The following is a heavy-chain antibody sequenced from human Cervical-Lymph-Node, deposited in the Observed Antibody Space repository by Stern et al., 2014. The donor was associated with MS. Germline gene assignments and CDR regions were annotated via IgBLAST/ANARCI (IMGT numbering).Heavy chain of an antibody. CDR3: AVLGYDSAFRH. Sequence: VQLVESGAEVKNPGASVKVSCKVSGSSLNQLSMHWLRQAPGKGLEWEGGLHPEDGEINYVQDFQGRVTMTEDASTDTTFMELTSLRSDDTAVYYCAVLGYDSAFRHWGQGSLVTVSS. D-gene: IGHD3-22*01. V-gene: IGHV1-24*01. CDR1: GSSLNQLS. J-gene: IGHJ1*01. CDR2: LHPEDGEI.